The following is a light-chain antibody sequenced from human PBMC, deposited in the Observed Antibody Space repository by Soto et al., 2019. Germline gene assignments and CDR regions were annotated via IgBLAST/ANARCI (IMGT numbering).Light chain of an antibody. CDR1: QSVASSL. CDR2: GAS. CDR3: QQYGSSPIT. J-gene: IGKJ5*01. Sequence: EVVMTQAPGTLSLSQGERATLSCRASQSVASSLLAWYQQQPGQAPRLLIYGASSRATGSPDSSSGSGSGTDFTLTLSRLDPEDFAVYYCQQYGSSPITVGQGTRLEIK. V-gene: IGKV3-20*01.